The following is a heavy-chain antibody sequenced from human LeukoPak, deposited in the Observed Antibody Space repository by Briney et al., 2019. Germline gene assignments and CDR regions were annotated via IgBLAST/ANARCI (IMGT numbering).Heavy chain of an antibody. D-gene: IGHD2-2*01. CDR2: ISAYNGNT. CDR3: ARTLYRSTSAYPRTHYYSVLDV. Sequence: ASVTVSCKASGYTFTSYGISWVRQAPGQGLEWMGWISAYNGNTNYAQKLQGRVTMTTDTSTSTAYMELRSLRSDDKAVYYCARTLYRSTSAYPRTHYYSVLDVWGQGTTVTVSS. V-gene: IGHV1-18*01. J-gene: IGHJ6*02. CDR1: GYTFTSYG.